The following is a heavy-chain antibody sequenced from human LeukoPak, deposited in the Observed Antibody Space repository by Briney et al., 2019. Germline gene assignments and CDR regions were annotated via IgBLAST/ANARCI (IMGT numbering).Heavy chain of an antibody. CDR3: ARGWKQQLGDY. CDR2: ISSSSSYI. V-gene: IGHV3-21*01. Sequence: PGGSLRLSCAASGFTFSSYSMNWVRQAPGKGLEWVSSISSSSSYIYYADPVKGRFTISRDNAKNSLYLQMNSLRAEDTAVYYCARGWKQQLGDYWGQGTLVTVSS. D-gene: IGHD6-13*01. CDR1: GFTFSSYS. J-gene: IGHJ4*02.